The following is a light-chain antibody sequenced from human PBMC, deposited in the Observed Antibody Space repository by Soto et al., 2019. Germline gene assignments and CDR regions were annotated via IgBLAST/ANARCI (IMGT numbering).Light chain of an antibody. CDR2: GAS. V-gene: IGKV3-20*01. CDR3: HHYET. Sequence: ESVLTHYQGTLSSSPWHRIPLSCRASQSVSRSYLGWYQQKPGQAPRLLMYGASIRAAGVPDRFSGSGSGTEFTLTISRLEPEDFTVYYCHHYETFGQGTKVDIK. CDR1: QSVSRSY. J-gene: IGKJ1*01.